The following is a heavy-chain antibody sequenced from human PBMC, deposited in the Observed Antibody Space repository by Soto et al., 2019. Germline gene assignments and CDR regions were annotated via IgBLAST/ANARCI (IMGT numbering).Heavy chain of an antibody. V-gene: IGHV1-69*04. Sequence: ASVKGSCKASGGTFSSYTISWVRQAPGQGLGWMGRIIPILGIANYAQKFQGRVTITADKSTSTAYMELRSLRSDDTAVYYCARDHYGDFLYSAFDIWGQGTMVTVS. J-gene: IGHJ3*02. CDR1: GGTFSSYT. CDR3: ARDHYGDFLYSAFDI. CDR2: IIPILGIA. D-gene: IGHD4-17*01.